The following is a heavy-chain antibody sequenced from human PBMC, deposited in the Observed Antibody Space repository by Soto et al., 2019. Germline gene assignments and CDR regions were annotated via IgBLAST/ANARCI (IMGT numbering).Heavy chain of an antibody. CDR1: GFGVSSSY. CDR2: IYTGVTT. V-gene: IGHV3-66*01. D-gene: IGHD1-26*01. Sequence: EVQLVESGGGLVQPGGSLRLSCAASGFGVSSSYMGWIRQAPGKGLEWVSSIYTGVTTYYAESVRGRFTTSTDSSRDTLYLQMNSLRVDDTAMYYCARRVGSYWYFDLWDRGTLVTVSS. J-gene: IGHJ2*01. CDR3: ARRVGSYWYFDL.